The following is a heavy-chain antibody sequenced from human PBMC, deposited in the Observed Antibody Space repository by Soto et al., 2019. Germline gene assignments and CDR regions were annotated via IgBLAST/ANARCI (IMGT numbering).Heavy chain of an antibody. CDR2: LIHGGST. V-gene: IGHV4-34*12. D-gene: IGHD3-10*01. J-gene: IGHJ3*01. Sequence: QVRLEQWGAGLLKPSETLSLTCAIYGASLGGFHWTWLRQAPGKGLEWIGELIHGGSTNYNPSLKGRVSFPLATSKNQFSLHLMSLPAGDTAVYYFAGSPLVINYVRKTWREVEDSLVFWGLGKLSTVSS. CDR1: GASLGGFH. CDR3: AGSPLVINYVRKTWREVEDSLVF.